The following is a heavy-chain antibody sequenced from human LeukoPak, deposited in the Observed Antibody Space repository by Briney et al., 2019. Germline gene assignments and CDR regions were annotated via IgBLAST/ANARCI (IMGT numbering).Heavy chain of an antibody. CDR2: VYYSGGT. V-gene: IGHV4-39*01. Sequence: SETLSLTCTVSGGSISSGGYYWAWVRQPPGKGLEWIGSVYYSGGTYYNPSLKSRVTISVDTSKNQFSLKLSSVTAADTAVYYCARVAVGTTDYYYHMDVWGKGTTVTVSS. CDR1: GGSISSGGYY. CDR3: ARVAVGTTDYYYHMDV. D-gene: IGHD1-26*01. J-gene: IGHJ6*03.